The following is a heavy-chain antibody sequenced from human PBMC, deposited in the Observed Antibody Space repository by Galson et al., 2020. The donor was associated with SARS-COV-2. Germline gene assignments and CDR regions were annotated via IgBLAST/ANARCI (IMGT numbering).Heavy chain of an antibody. J-gene: IGHJ6*02. V-gene: IGHV3-48*02. CDR3: AGAGSSGWSTYYYYGMDV. D-gene: IGHD6-19*01. CDR1: GFTFSSYS. Sequence: TGGSLRLSCAASGFTFSSYSMNWVRQAPGKGVEWVSYISSSSSTIYYADSVKGRFTISRDNAKNSLYLQMNSLRDEDTAVYYCAGAGSSGWSTYYYYGMDVWGQGTTVTVSS. CDR2: ISSSSSTI.